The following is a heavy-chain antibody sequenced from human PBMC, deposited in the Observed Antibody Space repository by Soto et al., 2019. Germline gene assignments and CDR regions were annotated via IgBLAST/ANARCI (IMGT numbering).Heavy chain of an antibody. D-gene: IGHD2-21*02. CDR1: GYTFSSYW. CDR2: ISNAGSAT. CDR3: VRGGLPTSYNY. J-gene: IGHJ4*02. V-gene: IGHV3-74*01. Sequence: EVQLVESGGGLVPPGGSLRISCAASGYTFSSYWMHWVRQAPGQGLVWVSRISNAGSATDYADSVQGRLTVSRDTAKNTLELQRNSLRAEDTAVYYGVRGGLPTSYNYWGQGTLVTVSS.